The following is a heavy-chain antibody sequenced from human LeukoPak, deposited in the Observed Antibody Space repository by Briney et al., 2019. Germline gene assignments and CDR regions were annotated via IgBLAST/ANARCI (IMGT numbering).Heavy chain of an antibody. Sequence: GGSLRLSCAASGFAFRTYEMNWVRQAPGKGLEWVSYISSSGSTIYYADSVKGRFTISRDNAKNSLYLQMNSLRAEDTAVYHCARESRAGYDYVWESYRYTGLDYWGQGTLVTVSS. CDR2: ISSSGSTI. CDR1: GFAFRTYE. D-gene: IGHD3-16*02. CDR3: ARESRAGYDYVWESYRYTGLDY. V-gene: IGHV3-48*03. J-gene: IGHJ4*02.